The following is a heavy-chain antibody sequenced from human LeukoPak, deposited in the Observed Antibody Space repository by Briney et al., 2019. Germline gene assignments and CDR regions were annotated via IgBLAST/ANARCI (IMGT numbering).Heavy chain of an antibody. Sequence: PGGSLRLSCAASGFTFSSYSMNWVRQAPGKGLEWVSSISSSSSYIYYADSVKGRFTISRDNAKNSLYLQMNSLRAEDTAVYYCARERRDTYYYDSSGYSFDYWGQGTLVTVSS. J-gene: IGHJ4*02. D-gene: IGHD3-22*01. CDR3: ARERRDTYYYDSSGYSFDY. V-gene: IGHV3-21*01. CDR1: GFTFSSYS. CDR2: ISSSSSYI.